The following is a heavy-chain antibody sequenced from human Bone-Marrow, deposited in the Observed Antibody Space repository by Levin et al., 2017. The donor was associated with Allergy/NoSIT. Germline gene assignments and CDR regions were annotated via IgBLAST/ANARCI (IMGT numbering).Heavy chain of an antibody. J-gene: IGHJ3*02. Sequence: SLKISCTASGFKLGDYAMHWVRQAPGKGLEWVSFITWNSGNIGYADSVKGRFTISRDNAKNSLYLQMNSLRDEDTAFYFCAKGGGNSDAFDIWGQGTMVTVSS. CDR2: ITWNSGNI. CDR1: GFKLGDYA. CDR3: AKGGGNSDAFDI. D-gene: IGHD4-23*01. V-gene: IGHV3-9*01.